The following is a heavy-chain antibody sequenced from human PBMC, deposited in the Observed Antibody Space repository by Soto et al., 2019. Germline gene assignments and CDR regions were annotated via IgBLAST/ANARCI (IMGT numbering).Heavy chain of an antibody. V-gene: IGHV3-33*01. CDR2: IWYDGSNK. CDR3: ARGPTYYYDSSGYTN. J-gene: IGHJ4*02. Sequence: QVQLVESGGGVVQPGRSLRLSCAASGFTFSSYGMHWVRQAPGKGLEWVAVIWYDGSNKYYADSVKGRFTIARDNSKNSLYLQMNRLRAEDTAVYYCARGPTYYYDSSGYTNWGQGTLVTVSS. CDR1: GFTFSSYG. D-gene: IGHD3-22*01.